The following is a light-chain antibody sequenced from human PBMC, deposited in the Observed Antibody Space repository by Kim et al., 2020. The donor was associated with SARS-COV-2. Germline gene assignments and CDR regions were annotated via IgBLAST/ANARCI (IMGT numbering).Light chain of an antibody. CDR2: GAS. CDR3: HQYNNWPGT. Sequence: VSPGERATLSCRASQSVSSKLAWYQQKPGQAPRLLIYGASTRATGIPARFSGSGSGTEFTLTISSLQSEDFAVYYCHQYNNWPGTFGQGTKVDIK. CDR1: QSVSSK. V-gene: IGKV3-15*01. J-gene: IGKJ1*01.